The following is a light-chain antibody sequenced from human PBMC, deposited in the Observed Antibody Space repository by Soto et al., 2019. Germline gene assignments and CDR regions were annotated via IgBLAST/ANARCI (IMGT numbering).Light chain of an antibody. J-gene: IGLJ1*01. CDR1: SSDVGGYNF. V-gene: IGLV2-14*03. CDR2: EVS. CDR3: SSYTTSSTVV. Sequence: QSVLTQPASVFGSRGQSITISCTGTSSDVGGYNFVSWYQQHPGKAPKLMIYEVSSRPSGVSNRFSGSKSGNTASLTISGLQPEDEADYYCSSYTTSSTVVFGTGTKAPS.